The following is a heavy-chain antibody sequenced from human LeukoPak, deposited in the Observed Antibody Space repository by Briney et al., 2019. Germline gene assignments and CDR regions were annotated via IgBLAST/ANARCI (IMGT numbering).Heavy chain of an antibody. CDR1: GYTFTSYD. CDR3: ARGLRTTVIYYCYYYYMDV. CDR2: MNPNSGNT. Sequence: ASVKVSCKASGYTFTSYDINWVRQATGQGLEWMGWMNPNSGNTGYAQKFQGRVTMTRNTSISTAYMELSSLRSEDTAVYYCARGLRTTVIYYCYYYYMDVWGKGTTVTVSS. V-gene: IGHV1-8*01. J-gene: IGHJ6*03. D-gene: IGHD4-17*01.